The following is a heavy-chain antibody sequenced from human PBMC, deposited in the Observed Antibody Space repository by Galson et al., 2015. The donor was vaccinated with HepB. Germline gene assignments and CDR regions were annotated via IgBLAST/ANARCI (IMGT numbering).Heavy chain of an antibody. V-gene: IGHV1-2*04. CDR3: AIACGSTSCLHYYYGMDV. J-gene: IGHJ6*02. CDR1: GYTFTGCY. D-gene: IGHD2-2*01. CDR2: INPNSGGT. Sequence: SVKVSCKASGYTFTGCYMHWVRQAPGQGLEWMGCINPNSGGTNYAQKFQGWVTMTRDTSISTAYMELSRLRSDDTAVYYCAIACGSTSCLHYYYGMDVWGQGTTVTVSS.